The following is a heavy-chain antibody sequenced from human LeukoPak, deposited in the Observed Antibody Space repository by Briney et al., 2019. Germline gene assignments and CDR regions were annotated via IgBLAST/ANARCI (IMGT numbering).Heavy chain of an antibody. D-gene: IGHD6-13*01. CDR2: IYYSGST. Sequence: SETLSLTCTVSGGSINSYYWSWIRPPPGEGLEWIGDIYYSGSTNYNPSLKSRVTISVDTSKNQFYLRLSSVTAADTAVYYCARVTGYMTEDYFDYWGQGTLITVSS. J-gene: IGHJ4*02. CDR1: GGSINSYY. V-gene: IGHV4-59*01. CDR3: ARVTGYMTEDYFDY.